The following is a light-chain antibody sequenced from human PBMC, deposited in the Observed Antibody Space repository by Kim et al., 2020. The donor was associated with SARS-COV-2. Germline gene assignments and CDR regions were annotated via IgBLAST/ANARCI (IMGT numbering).Light chain of an antibody. V-gene: IGLV7-43*01. CDR3: LLYYGGARV. CDR2: STS. CDR1: TGAVTSGYF. Sequence: WTGTLPCASCTGAVTSGYFPNWFQQKPGQAPKALIYSTSKKHSWTPARFSGSLLGGKAALTLSGVQPEDEAEYYCLLYYGGARVFGGGTKLTDL. J-gene: IGLJ3*02.